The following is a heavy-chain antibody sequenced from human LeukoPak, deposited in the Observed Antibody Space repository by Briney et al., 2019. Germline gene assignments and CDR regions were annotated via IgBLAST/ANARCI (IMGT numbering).Heavy chain of an antibody. CDR2: ISYSGST. J-gene: IGHJ4*02. D-gene: IGHD3-22*01. Sequence: SETLSLTCTVSGGSISSYYWSWIRQPPGKRLEWIGYISYSGSTNYNPSLKSRVTISVDTSKNHFSLRLSSVTAADTAVYYCARGYSYYYDSSGYIWGQGTLVTVSS. CDR1: GGSISSYY. CDR3: ARGYSYYYDSSGYI. V-gene: IGHV4-59*01.